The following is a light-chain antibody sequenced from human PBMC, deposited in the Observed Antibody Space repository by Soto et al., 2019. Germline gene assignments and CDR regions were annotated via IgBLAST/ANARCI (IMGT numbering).Light chain of an antibody. CDR1: ESVLFRDNNKNF. CDR2: WAS. CDR3: QQYGTAPPRYT. Sequence: IVMTQSPDSLAVSLGERATISCKSRESVLFRDNNKNFLGWYQQKPGQPPKLLIYWASTRESGVPDRFSGSGSGTNFTLTISSLQAEDVAVYYCQQYGTAPPRYTFGQGTKLEIK. J-gene: IGKJ2*01. V-gene: IGKV4-1*01.